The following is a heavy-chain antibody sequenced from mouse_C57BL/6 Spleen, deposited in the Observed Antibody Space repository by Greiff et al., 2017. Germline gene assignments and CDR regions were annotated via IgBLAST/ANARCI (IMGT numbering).Heavy chain of an antibody. V-gene: IGHV1-39*01. CDR3: AREDYGSSYGYFDG. D-gene: IGHD1-1*01. CDR1: GYSFTDYN. Sequence: LMEPGASVKISCKASGYSFTDYNMNWVKQSNGKSLEWIGVINPNYGTTSYNQKFKGKATLTVDQSSSTAYMQLNSLTSEDSAVYYCAREDYGSSYGYFDGWGTGTTVTVSS. CDR2: INPNYGTT. J-gene: IGHJ1*03.